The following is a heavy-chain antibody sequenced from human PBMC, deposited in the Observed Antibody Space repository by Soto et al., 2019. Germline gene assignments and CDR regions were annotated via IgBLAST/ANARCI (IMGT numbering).Heavy chain of an antibody. V-gene: IGHV3-30*18. CDR3: AKVVPPYDSSGCYDY. J-gene: IGHJ4*02. Sequence: PGGPLRLSCAASGFTFSSYGMHWVRQAPGKGLEGVGVVSYEGSNNYYAGSVKGRVTITRDNSKNTLYLQMSSLRAEDTAVYYCAKVVPPYDSSGCYDYWGQGTLVTV. D-gene: IGHD3-22*01. CDR1: GFTFSSYG. CDR2: VSYEGSNN.